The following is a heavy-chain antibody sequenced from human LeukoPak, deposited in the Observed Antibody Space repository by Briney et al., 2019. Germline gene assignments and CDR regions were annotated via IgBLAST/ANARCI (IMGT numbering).Heavy chain of an antibody. V-gene: IGHV4-59*12. CDR3: AREQPDSSGYPDAFDI. CDR1: GGSISSYY. D-gene: IGHD3-22*01. Sequence: PSETLSLTCTVSGGSISSYYWSWIRQPPGKGLEGMGYIYYSGSTNYNPYLKSRVTISVDTSKTQFSLKLSSVTAADTAVYYCAREQPDSSGYPDAFDIWGQGTMVTVSS. CDR2: IYYSGST. J-gene: IGHJ3*02.